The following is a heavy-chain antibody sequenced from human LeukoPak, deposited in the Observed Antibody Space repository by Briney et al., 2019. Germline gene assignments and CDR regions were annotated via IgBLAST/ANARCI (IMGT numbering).Heavy chain of an antibody. Sequence: VASVKVSCKASGGTFSSYAISWVRQAPGQGLEWMGGIIPIFGTANYAQKFQGRVTITADESTSTAYMELSSLRSEDTAVYYCASPRSRTPLGYYFDYWGQGTLVTVSS. CDR2: IIPIFGTA. D-gene: IGHD3-10*01. CDR1: GGTFSSYA. V-gene: IGHV1-69*13. CDR3: ASPRSRTPLGYYFDY. J-gene: IGHJ4*02.